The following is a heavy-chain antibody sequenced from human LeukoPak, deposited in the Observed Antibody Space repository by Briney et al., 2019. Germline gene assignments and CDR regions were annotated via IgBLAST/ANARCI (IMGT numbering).Heavy chain of an antibody. J-gene: IGHJ6*02. D-gene: IGHD1-14*01. CDR2: IWYDGSNK. CDR1: GFTFSKYA. Sequence: GGSLRLSCAASGFTFSKYAMGWVRQAPGKGLEWVAVIWYDGSNKYYADSVKGRFTISRDNSKNTLYLQMNSLRAEDTAVYYCAKNRGEAFYYYYGMDVWGQGTTVTVSS. CDR3: AKNRGEAFYYYYGMDV. V-gene: IGHV3-33*06.